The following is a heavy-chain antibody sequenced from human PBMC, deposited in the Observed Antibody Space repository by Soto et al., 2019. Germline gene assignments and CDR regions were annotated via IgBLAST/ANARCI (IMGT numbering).Heavy chain of an antibody. CDR1: GYTFTSYA. V-gene: IGHV1-3*01. D-gene: IGHD3-22*01. J-gene: IGHJ5*02. Sequence: ASVKVSCKASGYTFTSYAMHWVRQAPGQRLEWMGWINAGNGNTKYSQKFQGRVTITRDTSASTAYMELSSLRSEDTAVYYCARAPRRYYYDSSGYYSNWFDPWGQGTLVTVS. CDR3: ARAPRRYYYDSSGYYSNWFDP. CDR2: INAGNGNT.